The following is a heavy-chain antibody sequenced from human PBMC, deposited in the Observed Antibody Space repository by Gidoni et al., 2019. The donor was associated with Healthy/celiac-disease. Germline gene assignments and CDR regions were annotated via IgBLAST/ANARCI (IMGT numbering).Heavy chain of an antibody. CDR1: GFPFSSYA. CDR3: AKDRPATYYDILTGYPNFDY. Sequence: EVQLVESGGGLVQPGGSLRLSCAASGFPFSSYAMSWVRQAPGKGLEWVSAISGSGGSTYYADSVKGRFTISRDNSKNTLYLQMNSLRAEDTAVYYCAKDRPATYYDILTGYPNFDYWGQGTLVTVSS. V-gene: IGHV3-23*04. CDR2: ISGSGGST. D-gene: IGHD3-9*01. J-gene: IGHJ4*02.